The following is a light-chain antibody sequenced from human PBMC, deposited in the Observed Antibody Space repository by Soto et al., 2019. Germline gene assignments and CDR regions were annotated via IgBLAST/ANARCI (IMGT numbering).Light chain of an antibody. CDR2: WAS. V-gene: IGKV4-1*01. J-gene: IGKJ2*01. CDR1: QSILFTSNNKNY. Sequence: DIVMTKSPDSLAVSLGERAAINCKSRQSILFTSNNKNYLAWYQQKPGQPPKLLIYWASTRESGVPDRFSGSGSGTDFTLTISSLQAEAVAVYYCQQYYTTPPYTFGQGTKVEIK. CDR3: QQYYTTPPYT.